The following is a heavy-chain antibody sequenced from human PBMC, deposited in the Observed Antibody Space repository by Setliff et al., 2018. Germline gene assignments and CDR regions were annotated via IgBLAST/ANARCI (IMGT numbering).Heavy chain of an antibody. CDR2: IYTGGST. D-gene: IGHD3-3*01. V-gene: IGHV4-61*02. CDR1: GDSINSGTYY. J-gene: IGHJ5*02. CDR3: ARGRGLEWLPENWFDP. Sequence: PSETLSLTCSVSGDSINSGTYYWSWFRQSAGKGLEWIGRIYTGGSTNYNPSLKSRVTISLDTSKNHFSLTLTSVTAADTAVYYCARGRGLEWLPENWFDPWG.